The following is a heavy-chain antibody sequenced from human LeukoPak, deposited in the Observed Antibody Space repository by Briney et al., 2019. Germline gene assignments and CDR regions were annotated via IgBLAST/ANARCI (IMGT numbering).Heavy chain of an antibody. V-gene: IGHV3-21*01. CDR3: ATQPSRYCSSTSCYDFDY. CDR2: ITNNRSYK. D-gene: IGHD2-2*01. CDR1: GFTFSSYT. J-gene: IGHJ4*02. Sequence: GGSLRLSCAASGFTFSSYTMNWVRQAPGKGLEWVASITNNRSYKYYADSVKGRFTISRDNAKNTLYLQMNSLRAEDTAVYYCATQPSRYCSSTSCYDFDYWGEGSLLTVSS.